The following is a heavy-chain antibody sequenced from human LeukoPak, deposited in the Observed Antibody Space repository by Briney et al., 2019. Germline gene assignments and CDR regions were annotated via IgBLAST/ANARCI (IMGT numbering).Heavy chain of an antibody. D-gene: IGHD3-22*01. V-gene: IGHV3-23*01. Sequence: GGSLRLSCAASGFTFSSYAMSWVRQAPGKGLEWVSAISGSGGSTYYADSVKGWFTISRDNSKNTLYLQMNSLRAEDTAVYYCAKSPGRGITMIGAFDIWGQGTMVTVSS. J-gene: IGHJ3*02. CDR2: ISGSGGST. CDR1: GFTFSSYA. CDR3: AKSPGRGITMIGAFDI.